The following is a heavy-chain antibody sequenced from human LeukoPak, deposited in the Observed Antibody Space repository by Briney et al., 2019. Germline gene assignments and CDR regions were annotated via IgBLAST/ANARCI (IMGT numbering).Heavy chain of an antibody. Sequence: ASVKVSCKASAYTFTAYYIHWVRQAPGQGLEWVGWINPNTGGTNYLQKFQGRVTMTRDTSISTVYMELSRLRFDDTAVYYCARGNDHYYDTSAGDYWGQGTLVTVSS. J-gene: IGHJ4*02. D-gene: IGHD3-22*01. V-gene: IGHV1-2*02. CDR1: AYTFTAYY. CDR3: ARGNDHYYDTSAGDY. CDR2: INPNTGGT.